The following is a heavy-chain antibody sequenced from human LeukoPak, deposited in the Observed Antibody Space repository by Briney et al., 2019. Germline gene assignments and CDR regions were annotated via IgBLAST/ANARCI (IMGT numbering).Heavy chain of an antibody. CDR1: GGTFSRYA. Sequence: SVKVSCKASGGTFSRYAISWVRQAPGQGLEWMGGIIPIFGTANYAQKFQGRVTITADESTSTAYMELSSLRSEDTAVYYCASLTRGGRVIRAFDIWGQGTMVTVSS. CDR2: IIPIFGTA. V-gene: IGHV1-69*01. CDR3: ASLTRGGRVIRAFDI. J-gene: IGHJ3*02. D-gene: IGHD3-10*01.